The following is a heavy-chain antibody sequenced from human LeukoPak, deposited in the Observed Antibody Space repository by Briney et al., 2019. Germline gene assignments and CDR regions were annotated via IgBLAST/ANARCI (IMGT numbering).Heavy chain of an antibody. CDR1: GYTFTVCY. Sequence: GASVTVSFTASGYTFTVCYMHWVRQAPGQGLEWMGIINPSGGSTSYAQKFQGRVTMTRDTSTSTVYMELSSLRSEVTAVYYCARDYDFWSGYGTGMDVWGQGTTVTVSS. D-gene: IGHD3-3*01. J-gene: IGHJ6*02. V-gene: IGHV1-46*01. CDR3: ARDYDFWSGYGTGMDV. CDR2: INPSGGST.